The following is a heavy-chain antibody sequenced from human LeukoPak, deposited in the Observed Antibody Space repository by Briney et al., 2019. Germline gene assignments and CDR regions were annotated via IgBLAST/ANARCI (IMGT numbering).Heavy chain of an antibody. CDR3: ARGWNYYDSSGYYYLDY. CDR1: GGSFSGYY. D-gene: IGHD3-22*01. J-gene: IGHJ4*02. V-gene: IGHV4-59*01. CDR2: IYYSGST. Sequence: SETLSLTCAVYGGSFSGYYWSWIRQPPGKGLEWIGYIYYSGSTNYNPPLKSRVTISVDTSKNQFSLKLSSVTAADTAVYYCARGWNYYDSSGYYYLDYWGQGTLVTVSS.